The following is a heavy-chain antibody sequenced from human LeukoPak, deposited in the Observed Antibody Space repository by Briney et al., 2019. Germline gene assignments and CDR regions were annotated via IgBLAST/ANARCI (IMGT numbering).Heavy chain of an antibody. V-gene: IGHV3-9*01. CDR2: ISWNSGSI. CDR3: AKDTNGRFAHYSFQH. CDR1: GFTFDDYA. J-gene: IGHJ1*01. D-gene: IGHD3-10*01. Sequence: PGGSLRLSCAASGFTFDDYAMHWVRQAPGKGLEWVSGISWNSGSIGYADSVKGRFTISRDNAKNSLYLQMNSLRAEDTALYYCAKDTNGRFAHYSFQHWGQGTLVTVSS.